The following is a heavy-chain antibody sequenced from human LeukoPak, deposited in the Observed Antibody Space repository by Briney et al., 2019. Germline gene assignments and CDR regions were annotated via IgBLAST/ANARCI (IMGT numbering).Heavy chain of an antibody. J-gene: IGHJ4*02. CDR2: IYYSGST. Sequence: SETLSLTCTVSGGSISSYYWSWIRQPPGKGLEWIGYIYYSGSTNYNPSLKSRVTISVDTSKNQFSLKLSSVTAADTAVYYCATETNGRHYDYWGQGTLLTVSS. V-gene: IGHV4-59*01. CDR3: ATETNGRHYDY. CDR1: GGSISSYY. D-gene: IGHD1-14*01.